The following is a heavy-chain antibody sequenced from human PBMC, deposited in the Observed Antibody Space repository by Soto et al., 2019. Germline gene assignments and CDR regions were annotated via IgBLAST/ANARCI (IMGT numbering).Heavy chain of an antibody. J-gene: IGHJ4*02. D-gene: IGHD3-3*01. CDR3: SRCDFWSGYFDY. Sequence: GGSLRLSCTTSGFTFGDYAMSWLRQAPGKGLEWVGFIRSKVYGGATENAASAKGRFTISRDDSKSIAYLQMNSLQTEDTAVYYCSRCDFWSGYFDYWGQGTLVTVSS. V-gene: IGHV3-49*03. CDR2: IRSKVYGGAT. CDR1: GFTFGDYA.